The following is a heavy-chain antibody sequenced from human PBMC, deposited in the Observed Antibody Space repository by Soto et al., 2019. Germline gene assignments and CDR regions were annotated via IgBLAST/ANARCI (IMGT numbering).Heavy chain of an antibody. CDR3: AKAGLRYFDWSHAFDI. CDR1: GFTFSSYA. CDR2: ISGSGGST. V-gene: IGHV3-23*01. J-gene: IGHJ3*02. Sequence: PGGSLRLSCAASGFTFSSYAMSWVRQAPGKGLEWVSAISGSGGSTYYADSVKGRFTISRDNSKNTLYLQMNSLRAEDTAVYYCAKAGLRYFDWSHAFDIWGQGTMVTVSS. D-gene: IGHD3-9*01.